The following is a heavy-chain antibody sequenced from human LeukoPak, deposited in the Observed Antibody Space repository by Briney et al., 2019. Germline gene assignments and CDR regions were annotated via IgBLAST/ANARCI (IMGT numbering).Heavy chain of an antibody. CDR2: IFPGDSDT. CDR1: GYSFTNYW. D-gene: IGHD6-19*01. V-gene: IGHV5-51*01. Sequence: GESLKISCQGSGYSFTNYWISWVRQMPGKGLEWMGSIFPGDSDTKYSPSLEGRVTISVDRSTSTASLQWSSLEVSDSATYYCTRHGSGASSGWLVPHNWFDPWGRGTLVTVSS. J-gene: IGHJ5*02. CDR3: TRHGSGASSGWLVPHNWFDP.